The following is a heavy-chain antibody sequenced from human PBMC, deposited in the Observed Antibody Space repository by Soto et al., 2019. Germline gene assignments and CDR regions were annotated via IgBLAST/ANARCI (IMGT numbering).Heavy chain of an antibody. Sequence: QVQLVQSGAEVKKPGSSVKVSCKASGDTFSSYTISWVRQAPGQGLEWMGRIIPILDIANYAQKFQGRVPITADKSTSTAYMELSSLRSEDTAVYYCAAGGHGAFDIWGQGTMFTVSS. CDR1: GDTFSSYT. CDR2: IIPILDIA. V-gene: IGHV1-69*02. J-gene: IGHJ3*02. CDR3: AAGGHGAFDI. D-gene: IGHD1-26*01.